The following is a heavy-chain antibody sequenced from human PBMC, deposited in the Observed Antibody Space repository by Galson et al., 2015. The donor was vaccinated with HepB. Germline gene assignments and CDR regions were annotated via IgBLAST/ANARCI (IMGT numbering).Heavy chain of an antibody. Sequence: SLRLSCAASGFTFSSYAMSWVRQAPGKGLEWVSAISGSGGSTYYADSVKGRFTISRDNSKNTLYLQMNSLRAEDAAVYYCAKGARSSLLGYCSGGSCSFDYWGQGTLVTVSS. V-gene: IGHV3-23*01. CDR3: AKGARSSLLGYCSGGSCSFDY. CDR1: GFTFSSYA. J-gene: IGHJ4*02. CDR2: ISGSGGST. D-gene: IGHD2-15*01.